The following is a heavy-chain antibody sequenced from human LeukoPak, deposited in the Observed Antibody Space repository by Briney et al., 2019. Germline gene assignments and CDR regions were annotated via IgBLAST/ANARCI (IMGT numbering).Heavy chain of an antibody. CDR2: ISYDGSNK. D-gene: IGHD4-17*01. V-gene: IGHV3-30-3*01. CDR3: ARVDYGDYGIDY. J-gene: IGHJ6*02. CDR1: GFTFSSYA. Sequence: GGSLRLSCAASGFTFSSYAMHWVRQAPGKGLEWVAVISYDGSNKYYADSVKGRFTISRDNSKNTLYLQMNSLRAEDTAVYYCARVDYGDYGIDYWGQGTTVTVSS.